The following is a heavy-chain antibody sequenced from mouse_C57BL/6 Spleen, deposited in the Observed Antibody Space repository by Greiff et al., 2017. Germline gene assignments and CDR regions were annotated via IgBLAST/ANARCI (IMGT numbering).Heavy chain of an antibody. D-gene: IGHD2-4*01. Sequence: QVHVKQSGAELVKPGASVKLSCKASGYTFTEYTIHWVKQRSGQGLEWIGWFYPGSGSIKYNEKFKDKATLTADKSSSTVYMELSRLTSEDSAVYFCARHESYYDYDGDYYAMDYWGQGTSVTVSS. CDR2: FYPGSGSI. CDR3: ARHESYYDYDGDYYAMDY. J-gene: IGHJ4*01. CDR1: GYTFTEYT. V-gene: IGHV1-62-2*01.